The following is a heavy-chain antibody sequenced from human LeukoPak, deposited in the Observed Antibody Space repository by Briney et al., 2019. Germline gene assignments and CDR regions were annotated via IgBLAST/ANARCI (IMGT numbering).Heavy chain of an antibody. J-gene: IGHJ3*02. CDR2: TWYDGTNN. CDR1: RFTFISYG. Sequence: PAGSLTLSCAAYRFTFISYGMHWVRPAPGKGLEWVAVTWYDGTNNNYANSVKGRFTITRDNAKNTLYLQMNSLRAGDTAVYYCARTYSSSWRDAFDIWGKGTMVTVSS. V-gene: IGHV3-33*01. CDR3: ARTYSSSWRDAFDI. D-gene: IGHD6-13*01.